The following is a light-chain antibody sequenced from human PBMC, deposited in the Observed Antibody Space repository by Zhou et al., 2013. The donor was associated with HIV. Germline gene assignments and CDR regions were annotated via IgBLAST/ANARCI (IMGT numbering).Light chain of an antibody. CDR3: QQYNNWPPA. Sequence: EIVLTQSPGTLSLSPGDRATLSCRASQSVSSSYLAWYQQKPGQAPRLLIYGASSRATGIPDRFSGSGSGTDFTLTISRLEPEDFAVYFCQQYNNWPPAFGGGTKVEIK. CDR2: GAS. J-gene: IGKJ4*01. CDR1: QSVSSSY. V-gene: IGKV3-20*01.